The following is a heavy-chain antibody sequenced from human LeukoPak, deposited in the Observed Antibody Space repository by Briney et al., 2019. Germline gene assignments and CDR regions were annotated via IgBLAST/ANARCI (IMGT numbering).Heavy chain of an antibody. D-gene: IGHD4-23*01. CDR2: ISSSSSTI. Sequence: PGGSLRLSCAASGFTFSSYSMNWVRQAPGKGLEWVSYISSSSSTIYYADSVKGRFTISRDNAKNSLYLQMNSLRAEDTAVYYCARDGREITVVTRARVYWYFDLWGRGTLVTVSS. CDR3: ARDGREITVVTRARVYWYFDL. V-gene: IGHV3-48*01. J-gene: IGHJ2*01. CDR1: GFTFSSYS.